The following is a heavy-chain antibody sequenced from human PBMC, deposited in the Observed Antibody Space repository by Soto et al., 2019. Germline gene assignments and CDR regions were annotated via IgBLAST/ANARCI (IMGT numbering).Heavy chain of an antibody. CDR3: AREGVDGYREFPFDY. J-gene: IGHJ4*02. V-gene: IGHV1-46*01. Sequence: QVQLVQSGAEVKKPGASVKVSCKASGYTFTSYYMHWVRQAPGQGLEWMGIINPSGGSTSYAQKFQGRVTMTRDTSTSTVYMELSSLRSEDTAVYYCAREGVDGYREFPFDYWGQGTLVTVSS. CDR2: INPSGGST. D-gene: IGHD5-12*01. CDR1: GYTFTSYY.